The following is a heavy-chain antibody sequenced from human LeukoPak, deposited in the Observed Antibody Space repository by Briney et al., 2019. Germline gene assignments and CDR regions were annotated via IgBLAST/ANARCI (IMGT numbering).Heavy chain of an antibody. CDR2: IIPIFGTA. D-gene: IGHD3-22*01. CDR3: ARDPTYYYDSSGYYYDYYFDY. J-gene: IGHJ4*02. CDR1: GGTFSSYA. V-gene: IGHV1-69*01. Sequence: ASVKVSCKASGGTFSSYAISWVRQAPGQGLEWMGGIIPIFGTANYAQKFRGRVTITADESTSTAYMELSSLRSEDTAVYYCARDPTYYYDSSGYYYDYYFDYWGQGTLVTVSS.